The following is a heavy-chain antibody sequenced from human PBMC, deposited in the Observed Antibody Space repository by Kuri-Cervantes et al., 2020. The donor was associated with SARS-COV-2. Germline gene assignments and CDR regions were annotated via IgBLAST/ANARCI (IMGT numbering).Heavy chain of an antibody. CDR3: ARVAGEGPIYYYYMDV. Sequence: GGSLRLSCAASGFILDDFGMYWVRQAPGKALEWVSSISGSGSYIYYADSVKGRFTISRESGENSLYLHMNSLRGDDTAVYYCARVAGEGPIYYYYMDVWGKGTTVTVSS. J-gene: IGHJ6*03. V-gene: IGHV3-21*01. CDR2: ISGSGSYI. CDR1: GFILDDFG. D-gene: IGHD2-21*01.